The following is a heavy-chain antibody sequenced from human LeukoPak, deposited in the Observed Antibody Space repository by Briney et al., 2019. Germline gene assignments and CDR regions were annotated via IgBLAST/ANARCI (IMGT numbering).Heavy chain of an antibody. CDR2: ISSNGGST. J-gene: IGHJ4*02. CDR1: GFTFSSYA. V-gene: IGHV3-64D*06. D-gene: IGHD4-17*01. CDR3: VKDLSGDGTDY. Sequence: PGGSLRLSCSASGFTFSSYAMHWVRQAPGKGLEYVSAISSNGGSTYYADSVKGRFTISRDNSKNTLYLQMSSLRAEDTAVYCCVKDLSGDGTDYWGQGTLVTVSS.